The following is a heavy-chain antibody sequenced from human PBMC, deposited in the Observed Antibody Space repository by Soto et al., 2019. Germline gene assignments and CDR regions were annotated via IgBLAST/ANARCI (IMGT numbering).Heavy chain of an antibody. CDR3: ATVRRARHRTFYFDP. J-gene: IGHJ5*02. D-gene: IGHD2-8*01. Sequence: QVQLQESGPGLVKPSETQSLTCTASSGSISSNYWSWIRQPPGKGLEWIGYISSSGSTSYNASLQRRVSISVDTSRSQISLRLTSVTAADTAVYYCATVRRARHRTFYFDPWGRGTLVTVSS. CDR2: ISSSGST. V-gene: IGHV4-59*01. CDR1: SGSISSNY.